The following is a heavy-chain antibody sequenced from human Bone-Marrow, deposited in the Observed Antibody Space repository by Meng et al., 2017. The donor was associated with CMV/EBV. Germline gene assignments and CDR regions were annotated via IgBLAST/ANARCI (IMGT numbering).Heavy chain of an antibody. CDR1: GGSISSYY. Sequence: QLRLQRSGPCRGKPSATLSPSCSVSGGSISSYYWGWIRQPAGKGLEWIGRIYTSGSTNYNPSLKSRVTMSVDTSKNQFSLKLSSVTAADTAVYYCARAMVRGVQRYFDYWGQGTLVTVSS. D-gene: IGHD3-10*01. J-gene: IGHJ4*02. V-gene: IGHV4-4*07. CDR3: ARAMVRGVQRYFDY. CDR2: IYTSGST.